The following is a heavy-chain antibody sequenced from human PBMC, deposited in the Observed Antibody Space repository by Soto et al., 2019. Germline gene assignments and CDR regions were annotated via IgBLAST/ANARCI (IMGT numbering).Heavy chain of an antibody. V-gene: IGHV5-51*01. CDR3: ARQIYDSDSGPNFQYYFDS. CDR1: GYSFTSYW. D-gene: IGHD3-22*01. Sequence: GESLKISCKGSGYSFTSYWIGWVRQMPGKGLEWMGIIYPGDSDTRYNPSFQGQVTISADKSISTAYLQWSSLKASDTAMYYCARQIYDSDSGPNFQYYFDSWGQGTLVTVSS. CDR2: IYPGDSDT. J-gene: IGHJ4*02.